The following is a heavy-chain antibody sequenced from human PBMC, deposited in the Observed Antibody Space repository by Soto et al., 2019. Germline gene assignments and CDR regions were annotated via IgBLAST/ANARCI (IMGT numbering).Heavy chain of an antibody. D-gene: IGHD3-10*01. CDR3: ATVGGGAFRKNYYYGMDV. CDR1: GGTFSTFT. V-gene: IGHV1-69*13. J-gene: IGHJ6*02. Sequence: SVKVSCKPSGGTFSTFTFSWVRQAPGQGLEWMGGIIPKFGTPNYAQEFRGRVTISADESTSTAYMELTSLRFEDTAVYYCATVGGGAFRKNYYYGMDVWGRGTAATVSS. CDR2: IIPKFGTP.